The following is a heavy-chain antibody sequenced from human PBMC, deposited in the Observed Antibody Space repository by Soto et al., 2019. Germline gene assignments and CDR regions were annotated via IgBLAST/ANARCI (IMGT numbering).Heavy chain of an antibody. CDR3: ARDIVQSGSVGPIDY. CDR1: GFTFSSYG. Sequence: PGVSLRLSCAASGFTFSSYGMHWVRQAPGKGLEWVAVIWYDGSNKYYADSVKGRFTISRDNSKNTLYLQMNSLRAEDTAVYYCARDIVQSGSVGPIDYWGQGALVTVSS. D-gene: IGHD1-26*01. J-gene: IGHJ4*02. V-gene: IGHV3-33*01. CDR2: IWYDGSNK.